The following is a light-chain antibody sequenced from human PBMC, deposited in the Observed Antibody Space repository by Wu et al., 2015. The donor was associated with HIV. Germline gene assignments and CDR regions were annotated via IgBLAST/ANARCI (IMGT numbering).Light chain of an antibody. CDR1: QSVSSH. J-gene: IGKJ5*01. CDR2: DAS. CDR3: QQSNNWPLT. V-gene: IGKV3-11*01. Sequence: EIVLTQSPATVSLSPGERATLSCRASQSVSSHLVWYQQKSGQAPRLLIYDASNRATGIPARFSGSGSGADFTLTISSLEPEDFAVYYCQQSNNWPLTFGQGTRLEIK.